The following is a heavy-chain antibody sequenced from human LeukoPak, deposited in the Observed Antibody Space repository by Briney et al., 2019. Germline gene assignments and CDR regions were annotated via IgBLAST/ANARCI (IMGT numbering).Heavy chain of an antibody. J-gene: IGHJ4*02. CDR3: ARAVTGGDY. D-gene: IGHD6-19*01. CDR2: INTYNGNA. V-gene: IGHV1-18*01. Sequence: ASVKVSCKASGYSFTSRGINWVRQAPGQGLEWMGYINTYNGNANYEQKFQGRVTMTTDTSTSTIHMELRSLRSDDTAVYYCARAVTGGDYWGQGTLVTVSS. CDR1: GYSFTSRG.